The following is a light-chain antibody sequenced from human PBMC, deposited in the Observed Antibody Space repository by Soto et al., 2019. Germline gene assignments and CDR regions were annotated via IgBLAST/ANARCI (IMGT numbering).Light chain of an antibody. V-gene: IGKV1-5*01. Sequence: DIQMTQSPSTLSTSVGDTVTITCRASQSISSRLAWYQQKPGKAPKLLIYDVSSLESGVPSRFSGSGSGTEFTRTISSLQPDDFATYYCEQYNSYWAFGQGTKVEIK. CDR2: DVS. CDR1: QSISSR. CDR3: EQYNSYWA. J-gene: IGKJ1*01.